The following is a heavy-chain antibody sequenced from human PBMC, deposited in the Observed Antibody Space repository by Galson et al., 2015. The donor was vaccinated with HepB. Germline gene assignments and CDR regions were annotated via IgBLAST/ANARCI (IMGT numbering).Heavy chain of an antibody. CDR1: GFTFSSYA. V-gene: IGHV3-30*04. J-gene: IGHJ5*02. CDR3: ARGEGGRVAGTGWFDP. Sequence: SLRLSCAASGFTFSSYAMHWVRQSPGKGLEWVAVKSYDGRKTYYAESVKGRFTLSRDNSKNTLYLQMNSLRPEDTAVYYCARGEGGRVAGTGWFDPWGQGTLVTVSS. D-gene: IGHD6-19*01. CDR2: KSYDGRKT.